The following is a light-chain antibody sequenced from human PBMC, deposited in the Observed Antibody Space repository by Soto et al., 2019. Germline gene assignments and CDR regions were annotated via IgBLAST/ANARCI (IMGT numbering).Light chain of an antibody. Sequence: QPVLTQPPSVSGAPGQRVTISCTGSSSNIGAGYGVHWYQHIPGTAPKLLIYRNTDRPSGVPDRFSASKSGTSASLAITGLQAEDEADYYCLSYDSSLSGVVFGGGTKVTVL. CDR2: RNT. J-gene: IGLJ2*01. V-gene: IGLV1-40*01. CDR1: SSNIGAGYG. CDR3: LSYDSSLSGVV.